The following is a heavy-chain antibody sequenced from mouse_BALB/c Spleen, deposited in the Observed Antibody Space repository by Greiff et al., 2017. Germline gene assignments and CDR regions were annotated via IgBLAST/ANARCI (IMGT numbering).Heavy chain of an antibody. V-gene: IGHV5-6-3*01. CDR1: GFTFSSYG. Sequence: EVQVVESGGGLVQPGGSLKLSCAASGFTFSSYGMYWVRQTPDKRLELVATINSNGGSTYYPDSVKGRFTISRDNAKNTLYLQMSSLKSEDTAMYYCARGLYWDFDYWGQGTTLTVSS. J-gene: IGHJ2*01. CDR3: ARGLYWDFDY. D-gene: IGHD2-1*01. CDR2: INSNGGST.